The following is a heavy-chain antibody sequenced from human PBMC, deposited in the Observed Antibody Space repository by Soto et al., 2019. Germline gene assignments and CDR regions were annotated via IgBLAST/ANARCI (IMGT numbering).Heavy chain of an antibody. CDR2: INAGNGHNT. J-gene: IGHJ4*02. D-gene: IGHD1-1*01. Sequence: GASVKVSCKASGYTFTSYAMHWVRQAPGQRLEWMGWINAGNGHNTYYAESVKGRFTISRDNSKNTLYLQMDSLRAEDAAEYYCASHQGIYKYYFDYWGQGTLVTVSS. CDR1: GYTFTSYA. V-gene: IGHV1-3*01. CDR3: ASHQGIYKYYFDY.